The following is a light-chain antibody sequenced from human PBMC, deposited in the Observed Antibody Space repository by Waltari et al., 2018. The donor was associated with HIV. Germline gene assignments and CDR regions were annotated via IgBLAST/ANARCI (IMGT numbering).Light chain of an antibody. J-gene: IGLJ1*01. CDR3: SSYTSSSTRV. V-gene: IGLV2-14*01. CDR2: DVS. Sequence: QSALTQPASVSGSPGQSITISCTGTSSDVGGYNYVSWYQQHPAKAPKLMIYDVSNRPSGVSIRFSGSKSGNTASLTISGLQAEDEADYYCSSYTSSSTRVFGTGTKVTVL. CDR1: SSDVGGYNY.